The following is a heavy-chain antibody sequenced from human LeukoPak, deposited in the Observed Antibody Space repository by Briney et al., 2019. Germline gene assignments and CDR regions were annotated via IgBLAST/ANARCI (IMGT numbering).Heavy chain of an antibody. CDR1: GGSFSGYY. CDR2: INHSGST. Sequence: SKTLSLTCAVYGGSFSGYYWSWIRQPPGKGLEWIGEINHSGSTNYNPSLKSRVTISVDTSKNQFSLKLNSVTAADTAVYYCARGQLGDAYNFEYWGQGTVVTVSS. J-gene: IGHJ4*02. D-gene: IGHD5-24*01. CDR3: ARGQLGDAYNFEY. V-gene: IGHV4-34*01.